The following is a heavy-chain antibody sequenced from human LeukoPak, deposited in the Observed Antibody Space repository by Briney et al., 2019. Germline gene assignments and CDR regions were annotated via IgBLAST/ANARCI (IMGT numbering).Heavy chain of an antibody. J-gene: IGHJ4*02. CDR2: ISAYNGNT. V-gene: IGHV1-18*01. CDR3: AKVFWEWILDDTLNFDY. D-gene: IGHD3-3*01. Sequence: ASVKVSCTASGYTFTSYGISWVRQAPGQGLEWMGWISAYNGNTNYAQKLQGRVTMTTDTSTSTAHMELRSLRSDDTAVYYCAKVFWEWILDDTLNFDYWGQGTLVTVSS. CDR1: GYTFTSYG.